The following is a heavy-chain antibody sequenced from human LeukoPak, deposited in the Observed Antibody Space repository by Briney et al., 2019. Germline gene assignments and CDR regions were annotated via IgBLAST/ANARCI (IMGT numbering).Heavy chain of an antibody. V-gene: IGHV4-61*01. Sequence: SETLSLTCTVSGGSVSSGSYYWSWIRQPPGKGLEWIGYIYYSGSTNYNPSLKSRVTLSVDTSKNQFSLKLSSVTAADTAVYYCARDRRNLFDPWGQGTLVTVSS. CDR1: GGSVSSGSYY. J-gene: IGHJ5*02. CDR2: IYYSGST. CDR3: ARDRRNLFDP. D-gene: IGHD1-14*01.